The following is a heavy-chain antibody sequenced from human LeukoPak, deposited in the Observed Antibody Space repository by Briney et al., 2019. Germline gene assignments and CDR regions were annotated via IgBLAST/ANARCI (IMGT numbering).Heavy chain of an antibody. CDR3: IRGGIQVSGIDAFDI. D-gene: IGHD5/OR15-5a*01. J-gene: IGHJ3*02. V-gene: IGHV3-13*01. CDR2: IGIAGDT. CDR1: GFTFDDYA. Sequence: SGGSLRLSCAASGFTFDDYAMHWVRQAPGRGLEWVSAIGIAGDTYYPDSVKGRFTISRENAKNSMYLQMNSLKDGDTAVYYCIRGGIQVSGIDAFDIWGQGTMVTVSS.